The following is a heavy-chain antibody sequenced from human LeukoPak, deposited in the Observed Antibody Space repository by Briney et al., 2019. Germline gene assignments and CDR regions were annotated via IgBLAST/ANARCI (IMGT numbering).Heavy chain of an antibody. CDR3: ARLHLTASLAAVYFDC. J-gene: IGHJ4*02. V-gene: IGHV5-51*01. Sequence: GESLKISCKGSGYSFTNYWIGWVRQMPGKGLEWMGIIYPGDSDTRYSPSFQGQVTISADKSINTASLQWSSLKASDTAMYYCARLHLTASLAAVYFDCWGQGTLVTVSS. D-gene: IGHD2-21*02. CDR1: GYSFTNYW. CDR2: IYPGDSDT.